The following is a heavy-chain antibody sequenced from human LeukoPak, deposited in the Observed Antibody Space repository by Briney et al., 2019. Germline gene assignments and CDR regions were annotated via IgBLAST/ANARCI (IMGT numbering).Heavy chain of an antibody. CDR1: GFSFNKDW. CDR2: IRLDGSTT. V-gene: IGHV3-30*02. J-gene: IGHJ5*02. Sequence: GGSLRLSCAASGFSFNKDWVSWVRQTPGKGLEWLAFIRLDGSTTYYADSVKGRFTISRDNSKNTLYLQMNSLRPEDTAVYFCAKGYGSGSWGQGTLVTVSS. D-gene: IGHD3-10*01. CDR3: AKGYGSGS.